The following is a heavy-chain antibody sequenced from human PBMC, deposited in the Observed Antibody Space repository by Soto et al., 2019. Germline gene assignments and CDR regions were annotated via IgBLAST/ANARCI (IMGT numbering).Heavy chain of an antibody. J-gene: IGHJ5*02. V-gene: IGHV1-3*01. CDR2: INAGNGNT. CDR3: ARDGPYCSGGSCYSGAWFDP. D-gene: IGHD2-15*01. Sequence: ASVKVSCKASGYTFTSYAMHWVRQAPGQRLEWMGWINAGNGNTKYSQKFQGRVTINRDTSASTAYMELSSLRSEDTAVYYCARDGPYCSGGSCYSGAWFDPWGQGTLVTVSS. CDR1: GYTFTSYA.